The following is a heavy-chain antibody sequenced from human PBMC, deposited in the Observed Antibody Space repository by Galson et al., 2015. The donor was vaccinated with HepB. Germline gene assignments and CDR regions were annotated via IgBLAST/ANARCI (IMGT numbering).Heavy chain of an antibody. CDR2: ISGYKGIT. Sequence: VKVSCKASGYTFTRYAISWVRQAPGQGLEWMGWISGYKGITKYAQKVQDRVTMTTDTSTSTAYMELRSLRSDDTAVYYCARALYYDILTGYYDFDHWGQGTLVTVSS. CDR1: GYTFTRYA. CDR3: ARALYYDILTGYYDFDH. V-gene: IGHV1-18*04. D-gene: IGHD3-9*01. J-gene: IGHJ4*02.